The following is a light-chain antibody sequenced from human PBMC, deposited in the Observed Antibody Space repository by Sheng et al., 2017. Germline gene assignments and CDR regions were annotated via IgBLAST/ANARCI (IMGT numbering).Light chain of an antibody. V-gene: IGKV3-15*01. Sequence: EIVMTQSPATLSVSPGERATLSCRASQSVRTNLAWYQQKPGQAPRLLIFGASTRATGVPARFSGSGSGTEFTLTISSLQSEDFALYYCQHYNSWPPWTFGQGTKVE. CDR1: QSVRTN. CDR3: QHYNSWPPWT. CDR2: GAS. J-gene: IGKJ1*01.